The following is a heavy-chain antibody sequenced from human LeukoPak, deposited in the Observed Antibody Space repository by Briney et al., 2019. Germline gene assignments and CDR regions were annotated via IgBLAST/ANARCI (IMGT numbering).Heavy chain of an antibody. CDR3: ARDAIDVYSYGYYYYYMDV. V-gene: IGHV3-7*01. Sequence: PGGALRLSCAASGFTFSSYWMSWVRQAPGKGVEGVANIKQDGSEKYYVDSVKGRFTISRDNAKNSLYMQMNSLRAEDTAVYYCARDAIDVYSYGYYYYYMDVWGKGTTVTVSS. D-gene: IGHD5-18*01. CDR1: GFTFSSYW. J-gene: IGHJ6*03. CDR2: IKQDGSEK.